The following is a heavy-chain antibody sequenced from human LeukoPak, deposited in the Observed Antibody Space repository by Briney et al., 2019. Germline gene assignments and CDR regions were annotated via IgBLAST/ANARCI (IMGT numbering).Heavy chain of an antibody. V-gene: IGHV4-4*07. CDR3: ARGYNYAFDY. D-gene: IGHD1-20*01. J-gene: IGHJ4*02. CDR2: IYTSGST. CDR1: AGSISYYY. Sequence: PSETLSLTCTVSAGSISYYYWSWIRQPAGKGLEWIGRIYTSGSTNYNPSLKSRVTLSVDTSKNQFSLKLSSVTAADTAVYYCARGYNYAFDYWGQGTLVTVSS.